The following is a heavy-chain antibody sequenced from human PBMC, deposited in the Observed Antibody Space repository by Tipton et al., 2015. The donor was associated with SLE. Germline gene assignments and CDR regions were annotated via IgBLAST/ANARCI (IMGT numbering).Heavy chain of an antibody. J-gene: IGHJ4*02. Sequence: SLRLSCAASGFTFTNFWMSWVRQASGKGLAWVANIKQDGSEIYYVDSVKGRFTISRDNAMNSLFLQMNSLTAEDTAVYYCARVWVGTTTTLPFDYWGQGTLVTVSS. V-gene: IGHV3-7*01. CDR2: IKQDGSEI. D-gene: IGHD1-26*01. CDR1: GFTFTNFW. CDR3: ARVWVGTTTTLPFDY.